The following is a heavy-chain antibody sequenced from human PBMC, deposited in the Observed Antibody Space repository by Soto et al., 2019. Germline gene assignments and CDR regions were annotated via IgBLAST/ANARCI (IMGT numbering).Heavy chain of an antibody. Sequence: SETLSLTCTVPGGSISSYYWSWIRQPPGEGLEWIGYIYYSGSTNYNPSLKSRVTISVDTSKNQFSLKLSSVTAADTAVYYCARDIGYSYALDYWGQGTLVTVSS. CDR3: ARDIGYSYALDY. J-gene: IGHJ4*02. CDR1: GGSISSYY. V-gene: IGHV4-59*01. CDR2: IYYSGST. D-gene: IGHD5-18*01.